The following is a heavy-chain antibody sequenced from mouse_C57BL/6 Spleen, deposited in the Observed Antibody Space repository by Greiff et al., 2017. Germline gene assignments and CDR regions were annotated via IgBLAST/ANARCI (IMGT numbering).Heavy chain of an antibody. J-gene: IGHJ2*01. CDR3: ATAGGGDYDRGGYFDY. Sequence: QVQLQQPGAELVKPGASVKLSCKASGYTFTSYWMHWVKQRPGRGLEWIGRIDPNSGGTKYNEKFKSKATLNVDKPSSPAYMQLSSLTSEDSAVYYCATAGGGDYDRGGYFDYWGQGTTLTVSS. CDR1: GYTFTSYW. D-gene: IGHD2-4*01. CDR2: IDPNSGGT. V-gene: IGHV1-72*01.